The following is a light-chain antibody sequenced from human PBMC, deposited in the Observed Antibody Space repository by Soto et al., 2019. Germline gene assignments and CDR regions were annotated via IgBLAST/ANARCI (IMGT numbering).Light chain of an antibody. CDR3: QQYNNWWT. CDR1: QSVSNN. Sequence: EIVMTQSPATLSVSPGERATLSCRASQSVSNNLAWYQKKPGQAPRLLIYGASTSATGSPARFSGSGSGTDFTLTSSSLQSEDFAFYYCQQYNNWWTFGQGTRVDIK. J-gene: IGKJ1*01. V-gene: IGKV3-15*01. CDR2: GAS.